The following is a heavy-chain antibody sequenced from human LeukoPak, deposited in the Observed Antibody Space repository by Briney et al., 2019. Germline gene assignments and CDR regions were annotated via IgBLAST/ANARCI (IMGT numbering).Heavy chain of an antibody. CDR3: ARFMVRGNWFDP. Sequence: SETLSLTCTVSGGSISSSSYYWGWIRQPPGKRLEWIGSIYYSGSTYYNPSLKSRVTISVDTSKNQFSLKLSSVTAADTAVYYCARFMVRGNWFDPWGQGTLVTVSS. CDR2: IYYSGST. J-gene: IGHJ5*02. CDR1: GGSISSSSYY. D-gene: IGHD3-10*01. V-gene: IGHV4-39*01.